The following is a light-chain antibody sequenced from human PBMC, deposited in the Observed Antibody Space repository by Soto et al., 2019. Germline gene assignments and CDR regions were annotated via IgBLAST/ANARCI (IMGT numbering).Light chain of an antibody. CDR1: QYIGSN. CDR3: QQYNKWPIT. Sequence: VMTQSPATLSVSPGERATLSCRASQYIGSNLAWYQQKPGQAPRLLIYGASTRATGIPARFSGSGSGTEFTLTISSLQSEDFAVYYCQQYNKWPITFGQGTRLEIK. CDR2: GAS. J-gene: IGKJ5*01. V-gene: IGKV3-15*01.